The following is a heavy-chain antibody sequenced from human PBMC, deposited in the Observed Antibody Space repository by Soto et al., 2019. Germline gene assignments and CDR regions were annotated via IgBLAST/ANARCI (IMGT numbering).Heavy chain of an antibody. CDR1: GDSISSTDFY. CDR3: ARHVRMATTDICWFDP. V-gene: IGHV4-39*01. CDR2: IYYSGST. Sequence: QLQLQESGPGLVKPSETLSLTCTVSGDSISSTDFYWGWIRQPPGKGLEWIGSIYYSGSTYYNPSLKSRVTISVETSKNQFSLKLSSVSAADTAVYYCARHVRMATTDICWFDPWGQGTLVTVSS. J-gene: IGHJ5*02. D-gene: IGHD1-1*01.